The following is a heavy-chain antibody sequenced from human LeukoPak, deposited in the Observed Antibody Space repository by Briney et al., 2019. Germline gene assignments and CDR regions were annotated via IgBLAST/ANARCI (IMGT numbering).Heavy chain of an antibody. Sequence: GASVKVSCKASGYTFTSYYMHWVRQAPGQGLEWMGIINPSGGSTSYAQKFQGRVTMTRDMSTSTVYMELSSLRSEDTAVYYCARVNLRHRFFDYWGQGTLVTVSS. CDR2: INPSGGST. CDR1: GYTFTSYY. V-gene: IGHV1-46*01. CDR3: ARVNLRHRFFDY. J-gene: IGHJ4*02.